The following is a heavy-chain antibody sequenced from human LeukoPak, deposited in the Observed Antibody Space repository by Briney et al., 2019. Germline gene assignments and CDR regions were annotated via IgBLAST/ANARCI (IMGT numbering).Heavy chain of an antibody. D-gene: IGHD6-19*01. J-gene: IGHJ4*02. CDR3: ARHRGSGWSDY. V-gene: IGHV4-59*08. CDR1: GGSISSYY. Sequence: PSETLSLTCTVSGGSISSYYWSWIRQPPGKGLEWIGYIYYSGSTNYNPSLKSRVNISVYTSKNQFSLKLSSVTAADTAVYYCARHRGSGWSDYWGQGTLVTVSS. CDR2: IYYSGST.